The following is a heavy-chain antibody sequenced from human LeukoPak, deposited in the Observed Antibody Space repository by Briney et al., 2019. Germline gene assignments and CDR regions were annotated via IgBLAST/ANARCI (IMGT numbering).Heavy chain of an antibody. J-gene: IGHJ2*01. CDR1: GYTLTELS. CDR2: FDPEDGET. Sequence: ASVKVSCKVSGYTLTELSMHWVRQAPGKGLEWMGGFDPEDGETIYAQKFQGRVTMTEDTSTDTAYMELSSLRSEDTAVYYCATASPRIVEASFSTYWYFDLWGRGTLVTVSS. CDR3: ATASPRIVEASFSTYWYFDL. V-gene: IGHV1-24*01. D-gene: IGHD1-26*01.